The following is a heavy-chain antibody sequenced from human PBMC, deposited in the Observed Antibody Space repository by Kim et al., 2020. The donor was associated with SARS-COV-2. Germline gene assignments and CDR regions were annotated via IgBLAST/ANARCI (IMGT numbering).Heavy chain of an antibody. J-gene: IGHJ4*02. CDR2: NT. Sequence: NTNYAQKLQGRVTMTTDTSTSTAYMELRSLRSDDTAVYYCARGYSRPFDYWGQGTLVTVSS. V-gene: IGHV1-18*01. CDR3: ARGYSRPFDY. D-gene: IGHD4-4*01.